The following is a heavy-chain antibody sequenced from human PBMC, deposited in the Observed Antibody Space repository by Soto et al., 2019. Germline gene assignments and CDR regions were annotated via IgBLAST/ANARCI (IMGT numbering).Heavy chain of an antibody. V-gene: IGHV3-13*05. Sequence: EVQLVESGGGSVQPGESLRLSCAASGFSCRDYAMHWVRQRKGKGLEWVSALGAARDPYYVGSVKGRFSVSRDNAQNSLFLQMTNLRVDDTAVYFCARAYLGRLPRRADYYYAMDVWGRGTTVTVAS. CDR1: GFSCRDYA. J-gene: IGHJ6*02. CDR3: ARAYLGRLPRRADYYYAMDV. CDR2: LGAARDP. D-gene: IGHD1-26*01.